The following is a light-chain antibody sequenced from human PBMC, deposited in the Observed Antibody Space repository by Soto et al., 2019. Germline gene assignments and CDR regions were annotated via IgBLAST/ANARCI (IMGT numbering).Light chain of an antibody. V-gene: IGKV3-20*01. J-gene: IGKJ5*01. CDR1: QSVSSY. CDR3: QQYDNSLWT. CDR2: GAS. Sequence: EIVLTQSPATLSLSPGERATLSCRASQSVSSYLAWYQQKPGQAPRLLIYGASSRATGIPDRFSGSGSGTDFTLTISRLEPEDFAVYYCQQYDNSLWTFGQGTRLE.